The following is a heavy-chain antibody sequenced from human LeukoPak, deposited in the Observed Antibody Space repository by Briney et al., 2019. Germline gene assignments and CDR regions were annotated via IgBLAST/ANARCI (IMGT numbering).Heavy chain of an antibody. V-gene: IGHV1-69*05. Sequence: SVKVSCKASGGTFSSFAISWVRQAPGQGLEWMGGIIPIFGTANYAQKFQGRVTITTDESTSTAYMELSSLRSEDTAVYYCASHGYCSSTSCYFAFDIWGQGTMVTVSS. J-gene: IGHJ3*02. CDR3: ASHGYCSSTSCYFAFDI. CDR1: GGTFSSFA. D-gene: IGHD2-2*03. CDR2: IIPIFGTA.